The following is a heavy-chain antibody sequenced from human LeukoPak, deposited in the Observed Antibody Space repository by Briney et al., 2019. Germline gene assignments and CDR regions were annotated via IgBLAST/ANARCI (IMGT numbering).Heavy chain of an antibody. J-gene: IGHJ6*02. CDR1: GGSINSGNYY. D-gene: IGHD2-2*01. CDR2: IYYSGST. Sequence: SETLSLTCTVSGGSINSGNYYWRWIRQPPGKGLEWIGYIYYSGSTFYHPSLKSRVTISVDTSKNQFSLKLSSVTAADTAVYYCTRYCTGSSCRINASYYGVDVWGQGTTVTVSS. V-gene: IGHV4-30-4*08. CDR3: TRYCTGSSCRINASYYGVDV.